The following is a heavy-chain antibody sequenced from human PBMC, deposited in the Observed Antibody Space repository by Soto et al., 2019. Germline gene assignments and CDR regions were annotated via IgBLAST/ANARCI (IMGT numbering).Heavy chain of an antibody. V-gene: IGHV1-69*13. CDR2: IIPIFGTA. Sequence: ASVKVSCKASGGTFSSYAISWVRQAPGQGLEWMGGIIPIFGTANYAQKFQGRVTITADESTSTAYMELSSLRSEDTAVYYCASSVGATVFEYYYYGMDVWGQGTTVTVSS. D-gene: IGHD1-26*01. CDR1: GGTFSSYA. CDR3: ASSVGATVFEYYYYGMDV. J-gene: IGHJ6*02.